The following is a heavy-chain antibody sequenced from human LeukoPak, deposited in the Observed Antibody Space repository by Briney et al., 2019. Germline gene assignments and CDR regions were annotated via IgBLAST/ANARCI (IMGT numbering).Heavy chain of an antibody. CDR2: ISSSSSYI. CDR1: GFTVSSSY. D-gene: IGHD5-12*01. J-gene: IGHJ4*02. Sequence: PGGSLRLSCAASGFTVSSSYMSWVRQAPGKGLEWVSSISSSSSYIYYADSVKGRFTISRDNAKNSLYLQMNSLRAEDTAVYYCARDNEGYGSSFDYWGQGTLVTVSS. V-gene: IGHV3-21*01. CDR3: ARDNEGYGSSFDY.